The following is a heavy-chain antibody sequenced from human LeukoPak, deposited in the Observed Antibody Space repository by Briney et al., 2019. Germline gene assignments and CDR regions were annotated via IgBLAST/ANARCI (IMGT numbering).Heavy chain of an antibody. CDR1: GFTFTSYS. V-gene: IGHV3-48*04. CDR3: ARRTPGYCSGGSCYGFQH. CDR2: ISSASGTI. J-gene: IGHJ1*01. Sequence: GESLRLSCTASGFTFTSYSMNWVRQAPGKGLEWVSYISSASGTIYYADSVKGRFTIFRDNANNSLYLQMNSLRAEDTAVYYCARRTPGYCSGGSCYGFQHWGQGTLVTVSS. D-gene: IGHD2-15*01.